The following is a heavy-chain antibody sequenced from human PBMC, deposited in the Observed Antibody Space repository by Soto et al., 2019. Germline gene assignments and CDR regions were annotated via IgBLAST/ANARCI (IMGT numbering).Heavy chain of an antibody. Sequence: QVQLQESGPGLVKPSETLSLTCTLSGGAINDHYWSFIRQPPGKGLEWIGYIYYNGNTNYNPSLESRFTISVDRSRNQFSLRLTSLTAADTAVYYCARVRTGYFDYWGRGALVTVSS. J-gene: IGHJ4*02. CDR2: IYYNGNT. V-gene: IGHV4-59*11. CDR3: ARVRTGYFDY. CDR1: GGAINDHY. D-gene: IGHD3-9*01.